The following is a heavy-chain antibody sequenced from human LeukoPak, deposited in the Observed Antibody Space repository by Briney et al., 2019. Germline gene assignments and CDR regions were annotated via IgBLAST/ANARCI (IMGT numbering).Heavy chain of an antibody. V-gene: IGHV5-51*01. D-gene: IGHD3-10*01. CDR1: GYSFTTYW. J-gene: IGHJ4*02. Sequence: GESLKISCKGSGYSFTTYWIGWVRQMPGKGLEWMGIIYPGDSDIRYSPSFQGHVTISADKSISTAYLQWSSLKASDTAMYYCARQGKGGSGIGRATIDYWGQGTLVTVSS. CDR2: IYPGDSDI. CDR3: ARQGKGGSGIGRATIDY.